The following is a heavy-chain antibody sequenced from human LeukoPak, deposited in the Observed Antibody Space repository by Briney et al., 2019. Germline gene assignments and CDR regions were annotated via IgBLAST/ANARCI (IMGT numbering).Heavy chain of an antibody. V-gene: IGHV3-15*01. J-gene: IGHJ1*01. Sequence: MPGGSLRLSCAASGFTFSNAWMSWVRQAPGKGREWVGGIKSKTDGGTTDYAAPVKGRFTISRDDSKNTLYLQMNSLRTEDTAVYYCTTEGIAAVAVGQHWGQGTLVTVSS. D-gene: IGHD6-13*01. CDR2: IKSKTDGGTT. CDR1: GFTFSNAW. CDR3: TTEGIAAVAVGQH.